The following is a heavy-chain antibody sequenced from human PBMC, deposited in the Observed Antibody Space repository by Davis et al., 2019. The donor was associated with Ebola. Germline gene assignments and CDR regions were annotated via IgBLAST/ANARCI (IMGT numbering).Heavy chain of an antibody. V-gene: IGHV1-69*13. CDR1: GGTFSSYA. CDR3: ARGVVDMTTLTPDGYYYYGMDV. D-gene: IGHD5-24*01. J-gene: IGHJ6*04. Sequence: AASVKVSCKASGGTFSSYAISWVRQAPGQGLEWMGGIIPIFGTANYAQKFQGRVTITADESASTAYMELSSLKSEDTALYYCARGVVDMTTLTPDGYYYYGMDVWGKGTTVTVSS. CDR2: IIPIFGTA.